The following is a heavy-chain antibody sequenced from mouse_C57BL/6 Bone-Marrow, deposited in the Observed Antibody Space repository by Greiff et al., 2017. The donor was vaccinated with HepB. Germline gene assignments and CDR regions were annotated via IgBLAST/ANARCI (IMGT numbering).Heavy chain of an antibody. CDR1: GFNINDYY. CDR3: TTPYYGSSYIAY. J-gene: IGHJ3*01. Sequence: EVQLQQSGAELVRPGASVKLSCTASGFNINDYYIHWVKQRPEQGLEWNGRFDPEDGDTEYAPKFQGKATMTADTSSNTAYLQLSSLTSEDTAVYYCTTPYYGSSYIAYWGQGTLVTVSA. D-gene: IGHD1-1*01. CDR2: FDPEDGDT. V-gene: IGHV14-1*01.